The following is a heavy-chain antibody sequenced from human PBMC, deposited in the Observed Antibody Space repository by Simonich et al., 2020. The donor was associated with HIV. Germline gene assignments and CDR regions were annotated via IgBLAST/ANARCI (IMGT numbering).Heavy chain of an antibody. CDR1: GYSFTIYW. CDR2: IYPCDSDT. Sequence: EVQLVQSGAEVKKPGESLKISCKGSGYSFTIYWIGWLRQMPGKGLEWMRVIYPCDSDTRYSPSFQGQVTISADKSISTAYLQWSSLKASDTAMYYCARRPMVVKAYYFDYWGQGTLVTVSS. CDR3: ARRPMVVKAYYFDY. J-gene: IGHJ4*02. D-gene: IGHD2-15*01. V-gene: IGHV5-51*01.